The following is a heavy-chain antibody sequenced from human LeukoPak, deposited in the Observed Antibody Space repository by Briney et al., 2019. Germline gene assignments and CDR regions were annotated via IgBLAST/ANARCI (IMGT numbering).Heavy chain of an antibody. V-gene: IGHV4-30-2*01. CDR2: IYHSGST. CDR3: AREIPRSYFDY. J-gene: IGHJ4*02. Sequence: PSETLSLTCAVSGGSITSGGSSWSWIRQPPGKGLGWIGYIYHSGSTYYNPSLKSRVTISVDRSKNQFSLKLSSVTAADTAVYYCAREIPRSYFDYWGQGTLVTVSS. CDR1: GGSITSGGSS.